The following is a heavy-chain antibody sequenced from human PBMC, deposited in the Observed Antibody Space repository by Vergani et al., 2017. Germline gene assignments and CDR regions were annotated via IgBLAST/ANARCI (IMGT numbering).Heavy chain of an antibody. Sequence: EVQLVESGGGLVKPGGSLRLSCAASGFTFSSYSMNWVRQAPGKGLEWVSSISSSSSYIYYADSVKGRFTISRDNAKNSLYLQMNSLRAEDTAVYYCAIARPEYCSGGSCTSPPWDWGQGTLVTVSS. V-gene: IGHV3-21*01. CDR2: ISSSSSYI. CDR3: AIARPEYCSGGSCTSPPWD. CDR1: GFTFSSYS. D-gene: IGHD2-15*01. J-gene: IGHJ4*02.